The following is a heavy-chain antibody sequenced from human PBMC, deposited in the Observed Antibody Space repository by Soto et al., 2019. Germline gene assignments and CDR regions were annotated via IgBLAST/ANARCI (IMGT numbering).Heavy chain of an antibody. J-gene: IGHJ4*02. CDR1: GGSISSGGYY. CDR2: IYYSGST. V-gene: IGHV4-31*03. D-gene: IGHD4-17*01. Sequence: QVQLQESGPGLVKPSQTLSLTCTVSGGSISSGGYYWSWIRQHPGKGLEWSGYIYYSGSTYYNPFLKSRVTLSVDTSKNQFSLKLSSVTAADTAVYYCARSPEATVTAFDYWGQGTLVTVSS. CDR3: ARSPEATVTAFDY.